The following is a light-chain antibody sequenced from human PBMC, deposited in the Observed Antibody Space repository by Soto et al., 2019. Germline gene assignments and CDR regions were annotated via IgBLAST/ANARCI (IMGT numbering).Light chain of an antibody. CDR3: QQYGSSPPYT. CDR1: QSVSSSY. CDR2: GAS. J-gene: IGKJ2*01. Sequence: EIVLTQSPGTLSLSPGERATLSCRASQSVSSSYLARYQQKPGQAPRLLIYGASSRATGIPDRFSGSGSGTDFTLTNSRLEPEDFAVYYCQQYGSSPPYTFGQGTKLEIK. V-gene: IGKV3-20*01.